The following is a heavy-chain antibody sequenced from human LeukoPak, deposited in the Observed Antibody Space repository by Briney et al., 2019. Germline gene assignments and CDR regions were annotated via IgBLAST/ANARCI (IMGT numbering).Heavy chain of an antibody. V-gene: IGHV3-30*03. CDR3: ALGGSGWSFHQ. CDR1: GFAFSSSA. D-gene: IGHD6-19*01. CDR2: ISYDGNTK. J-gene: IGHJ1*01. Sequence: PGKSLRLSCAASGFAFSSSAMHWVRQAPGKGLEWVAVISYDGNTKYYADSVKGRFTISRDNSKNTVYLEMNSLRAEDTAVYYRALGGSGWSFHQWGQGSLVTVSS.